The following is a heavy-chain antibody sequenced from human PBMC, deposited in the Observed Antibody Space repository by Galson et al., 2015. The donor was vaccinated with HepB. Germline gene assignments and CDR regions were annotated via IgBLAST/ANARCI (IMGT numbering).Heavy chain of an antibody. CDR3: VRGSQYCTSQSCRFDY. J-gene: IGHJ4*02. V-gene: IGHV5-51*01. Sequence: QSGAEVKEPGESLKISCKGSGYSFTNYWIGWVRQMPGKGLEWMGIIYPGDSNTKYSPSFQGQVIISADKSINTAYLHWSSLKASATAMYYCVRGSQYCTSQSCRFDYWGQGTLVTVSS. D-gene: IGHD2-8*01. CDR2: IYPGDSNT. CDR1: GYSFTNYW.